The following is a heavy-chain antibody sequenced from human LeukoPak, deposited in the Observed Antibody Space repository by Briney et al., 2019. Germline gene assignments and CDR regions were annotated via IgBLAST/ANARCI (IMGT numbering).Heavy chain of an antibody. D-gene: IGHD4-11*01. Sequence: PSETLSLTCSVSGGSIRNYFWSWIRLPPGKGLEWIGNIYYTTNPNYSPSLASRVTISVDTSKNQLSLNLNSVSAADTAIYSCARDRNYFDAWGEGTRVTVSS. CDR1: GGSIRNYF. CDR3: ARDRNYFDA. J-gene: IGHJ5*02. CDR2: IYYTTNP. V-gene: IGHV4-59*01.